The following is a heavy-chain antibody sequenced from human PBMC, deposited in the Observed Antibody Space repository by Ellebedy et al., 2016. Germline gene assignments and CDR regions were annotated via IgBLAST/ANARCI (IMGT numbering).Heavy chain of an antibody. V-gene: IGHV4-39*07. J-gene: IGHJ6*03. CDR1: GGSISSSSYY. D-gene: IGHD2-2*01. CDR2: IYYSGST. CDR3: ARAKPYIVVVPAARYYYYYYMDV. Sequence: SETLSLXCTVSGGSISSSSYYWGWIRQPPGKGLEWIGSIYYSGSTYYNPSLKSRVTISVDTSKNQFSLKLSSVTAADTAVYYCARAKPYIVVVPAARYYYYYYMDVWGKGTTVTVSS.